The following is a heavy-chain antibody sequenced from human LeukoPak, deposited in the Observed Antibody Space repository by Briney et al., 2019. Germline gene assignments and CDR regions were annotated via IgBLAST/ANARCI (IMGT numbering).Heavy chain of an antibody. CDR1: GYSFTSYW. CDR3: ARHPYYDFWSGYPNDAFDI. V-gene: IGHV5-51*01. Sequence: GESLKISCKGSGYSFTSYWIGWVRQMPGKGLEWMGIIYPGDSDTRYSPSFQGQVTISADKSISTAYLQWSSLKASDTAMYYCARHPYYDFWSGYPNDAFDIWGQGTMVTVSS. J-gene: IGHJ3*02. D-gene: IGHD3-3*01. CDR2: IYPGDSDT.